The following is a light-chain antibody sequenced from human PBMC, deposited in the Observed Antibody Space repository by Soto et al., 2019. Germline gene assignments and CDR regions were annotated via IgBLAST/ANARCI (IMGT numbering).Light chain of an antibody. CDR2: RNH. J-gene: IGLJ2*01. V-gene: IGLV1-44*01. Sequence: QSVLTQSPSASVTPGQRVTISCSGSRSNIGTYTVNWYQQLPGTAPTLLIFRNHQRPSGVPDRFSGSKSGTSASLAISGPRSEDEADYYCAAWDDSLRAVVFGGGTKLTVL. CDR1: RSNIGTYT. CDR3: AAWDDSLRAVV.